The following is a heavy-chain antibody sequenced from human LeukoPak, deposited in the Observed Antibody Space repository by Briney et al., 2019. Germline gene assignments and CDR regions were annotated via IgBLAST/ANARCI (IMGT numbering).Heavy chain of an antibody. CDR1: GGSISSGHSS. V-gene: IGHV4-30-2*01. CDR2: VYHSGST. CDR3: ARGGTAFDI. D-gene: IGHD1-26*01. J-gene: IGHJ3*02. Sequence: SQTLSLTCAVSGGSISSGHSSWNWFRQPPGKGLEWIGYVYHSGSTYYNPSLKSRVAISVDRSKNQFSLKLRSVTAADTALYYCARGGTAFDIWGQGTMVTVSS.